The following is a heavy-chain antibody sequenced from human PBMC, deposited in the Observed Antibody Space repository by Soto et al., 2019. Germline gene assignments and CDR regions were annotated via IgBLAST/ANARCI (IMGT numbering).Heavy chain of an antibody. D-gene: IGHD3-10*01. V-gene: IGHV3-21*01. CDR3: ARGEEETEGILDY. CDR2: ISSSSSYI. J-gene: IGHJ4*02. Sequence: GGSLRLSCAASGFTFSSYSMNWVRQAPGKGLEWVSSISSSSSYIYYADSVKGRFTISRDNAKNSLYLQMNSLRAEDTAVYYCARGEEETEGILDYWGQGTLVTVSS. CDR1: GFTFSSYS.